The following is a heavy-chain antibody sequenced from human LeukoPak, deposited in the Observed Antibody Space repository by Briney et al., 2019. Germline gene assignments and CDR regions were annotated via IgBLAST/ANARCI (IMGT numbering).Heavy chain of an antibody. V-gene: IGHV1-2*02. CDR2: INPNSGGT. D-gene: IGHD3-22*01. Sequence: ASVKVSCKASGYTFTGYYMHWVRQAPGLGLEWMGWINPNSGGTNYAQNFQGRVTMTRDTSISTAYMELSRLRSDDTAVYYCAREHSSGYYFDAFDIWGQGTMVTVSS. CDR3: AREHSSGYYFDAFDI. CDR1: GYTFTGYY. J-gene: IGHJ3*02.